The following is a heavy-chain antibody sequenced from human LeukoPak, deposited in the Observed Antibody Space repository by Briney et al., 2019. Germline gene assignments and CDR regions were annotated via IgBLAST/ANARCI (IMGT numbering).Heavy chain of an antibody. D-gene: IGHD5-24*01. Sequence: PGGSLRLSCAASGLPFSSYSMHWVRQAPVKGLEWLAVISHDGSQKYYADSVKGRFTISRDNSKNTLYLQMNSLRAEDTAVYYCARAGGTDGFDYWGQGTLVTVSS. CDR3: ARAGGTDGFDY. CDR1: GLPFSSYS. J-gene: IGHJ4*02. CDR2: ISHDGSQK. V-gene: IGHV3-30*14.